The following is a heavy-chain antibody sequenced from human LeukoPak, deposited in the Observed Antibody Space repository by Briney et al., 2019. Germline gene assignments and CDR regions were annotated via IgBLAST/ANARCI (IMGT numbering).Heavy chain of an antibody. V-gene: IGHV3-30*04. D-gene: IGHD5-18*01. Sequence: PGGSLRPSCAASGFTFSIYAMHWVRQAPGKGLEWVAVISYDGSNKYYADSVKGRFTTFRDNSKNTLYLQMNSLRAEDTAVYYCARDVGHGYNYGLIDYWGQGTLVTVSS. CDR2: ISYDGSNK. J-gene: IGHJ4*02. CDR3: ARDVGHGYNYGLIDY. CDR1: GFTFSIYA.